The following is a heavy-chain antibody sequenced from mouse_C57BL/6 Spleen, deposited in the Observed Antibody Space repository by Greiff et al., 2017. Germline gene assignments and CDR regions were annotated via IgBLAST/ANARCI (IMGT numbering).Heavy chain of an antibody. D-gene: IGHD2-5*01. CDR1: GYAFSSYW. J-gene: IGHJ1*03. CDR2: IYPGDGDT. Sequence: VQLQQSGAELVKPGASVKISCKASGYAFSSYWMNWVKQRPGKGLEWIGQIYPGDGDTNYNGKFKGKATLTADKSSSTAYMQLSSLTSEDSAVYFCARGGYMSNRYFDVWGTGTTVTVSS. CDR3: ARGGYMSNRYFDV. V-gene: IGHV1-80*01.